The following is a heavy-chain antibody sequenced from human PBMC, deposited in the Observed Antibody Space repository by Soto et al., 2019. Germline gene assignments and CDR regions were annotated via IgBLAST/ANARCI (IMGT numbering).Heavy chain of an antibody. CDR3: ARGCREIQLSRDYYYGMDV. Sequence: PSETLSLTCTVSGGSISDHYYMWIRQSPGKGLEYIGYIHNGGSTNYNPSLKSRVIISVDTSKNQFSLKLTSVTAADTAVYYCARGCREIQLSRDYYYGMDVWGQGTTVTVSS. CDR2: IHNGGST. D-gene: IGHD5-18*01. CDR1: GGSISDHY. V-gene: IGHV4-59*11. J-gene: IGHJ6*02.